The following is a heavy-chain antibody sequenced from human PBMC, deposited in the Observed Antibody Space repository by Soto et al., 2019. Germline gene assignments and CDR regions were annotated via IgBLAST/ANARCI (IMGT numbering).Heavy chain of an antibody. CDR3: ARVVSSGSYYVDGMDV. CDR1: GFTFSRYG. J-gene: IGHJ6*02. CDR2: IFFDGGKN. D-gene: IGHD1-26*01. Sequence: GGSLRLSCAASGFTFSRYGMHWVRQAPGKGLEWVAFIFFDGGKNYYADSVKGRFIISRDNAKNTLYLQMNSVRADDTAVYYCARVVSSGSYYVDGMDVWGQGTTVTVSS. V-gene: IGHV3-30-3*01.